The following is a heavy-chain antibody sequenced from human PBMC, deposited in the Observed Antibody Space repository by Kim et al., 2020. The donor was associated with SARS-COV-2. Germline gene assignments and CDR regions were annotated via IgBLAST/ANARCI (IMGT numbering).Heavy chain of an antibody. J-gene: IGHJ4*02. CDR2: IIPIFGTA. D-gene: IGHD5-12*01. CDR3: AREWGTSGYAIGHYFDY. Sequence: SVKVSCKASGGTFSSYAISWVRQAPGQGLEWMGGIIPIFGTANYAQKFQGRVTITADESTSTAYMELSSLRSEDTAVYYCAREWGTSGYAIGHYFDYWGQGTLVTVSS. CDR1: GGTFSSYA. V-gene: IGHV1-69*13.